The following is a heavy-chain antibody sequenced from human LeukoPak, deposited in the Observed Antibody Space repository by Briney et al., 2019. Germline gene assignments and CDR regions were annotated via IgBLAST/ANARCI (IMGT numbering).Heavy chain of an antibody. CDR2: ISDDGSNT. J-gene: IGHJ2*01. Sequence: PGGSLRLSCTASGSTLSSFGMHWVRQAPGKGLEWVAVISDDGSNTCYADSVKGRFTISRDNSKNTLYLQLNSLRTEDTAVYYCAKDADTATIIYWYFDLWGRGTLVTVSS. V-gene: IGHV3-30*18. CDR1: GSTLSSFG. D-gene: IGHD5-18*01. CDR3: AKDADTATIIYWYFDL.